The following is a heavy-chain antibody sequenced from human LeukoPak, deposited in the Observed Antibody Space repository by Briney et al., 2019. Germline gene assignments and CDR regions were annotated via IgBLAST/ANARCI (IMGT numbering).Heavy chain of an antibody. CDR1: GFTFSSYE. V-gene: IGHV3-48*03. CDR3: AKSTPGPTVDY. CDR2: ISSSGSTI. J-gene: IGHJ4*02. Sequence: PGGSLRLSCAASGFTFSSYEMHWVRQAPGKGLEWVSYISSSGSTIYYADSVKGRFTISRDNAKNSLYLQMNSLRAEDTAVYYCAKSTPGPTVDYWGQGTLVTVSS.